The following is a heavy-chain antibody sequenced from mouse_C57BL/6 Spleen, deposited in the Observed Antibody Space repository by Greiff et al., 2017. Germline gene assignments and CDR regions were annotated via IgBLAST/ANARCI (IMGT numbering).Heavy chain of an antibody. CDR2: IWSGGST. CDR3: ASIHLYYFDY. J-gene: IGHJ2*01. CDR1: GFSLTSYG. V-gene: IGHV2-2*01. Sequence: QVQLQQSGPGLVQPLQSLSITCTVSGFSLTSYGVHWVRQSPGKGLEWLGVIWSGGSTAYTAAFISRLSIRKESYKSQVFCKRNILLAEDTAIYYWASIHLYYFDYWGQGTTLTVAS.